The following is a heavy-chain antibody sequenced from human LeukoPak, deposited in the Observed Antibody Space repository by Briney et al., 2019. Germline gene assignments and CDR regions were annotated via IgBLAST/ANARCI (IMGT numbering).Heavy chain of an antibody. J-gene: IGHJ4*02. CDR1: GGSISSGGSY. V-gene: IGHV4-39*07. CDR3: ARGRVVRGGYYYDY. Sequence: SETLSLTCTVSGGSISSGGSYWSWIRQPPGKGLEWIGEINHSGSTNYNPSLKSRVTISVDTSKNQFSLKLSSVTAADTAVYYCARGRVVRGGYYYDYWGQGTLVTVSS. CDR2: INHSGST. D-gene: IGHD3-22*01.